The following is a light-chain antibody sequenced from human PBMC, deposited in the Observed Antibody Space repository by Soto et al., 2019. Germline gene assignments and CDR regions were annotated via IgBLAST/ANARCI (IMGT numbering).Light chain of an antibody. CDR2: EGS. J-gene: IGLJ1*01. CDR3: CSYAGSSTYV. CDR1: SSDVGSYNL. V-gene: IGLV2-23*01. Sequence: QSALTQPASVSGSPEQSITISCTGTSSDVGSYNLVSWYQQHPGKAPKLMIYEGSKRPSGVSNRFSGSKSGNTASLTISGLQDEDEADYYCCSYAGSSTYVFGTGTKLTVL.